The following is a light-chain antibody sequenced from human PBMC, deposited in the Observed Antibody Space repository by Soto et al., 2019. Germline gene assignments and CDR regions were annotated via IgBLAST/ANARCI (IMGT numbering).Light chain of an antibody. CDR3: HQRQSWPRT. CDR1: QYINTR. CDR2: QTS. V-gene: IGKV3-11*01. Sequence: EIVLTQSPATPSSFPGDRVTLSCRASQYINTRLAWYQHRPGQSPRLLIYQTSLRAAGIPARFSASGSGTDFTLTISDVQPEDFALYYCHQRQSWPRTFGQGTKVDI. J-gene: IGKJ1*01.